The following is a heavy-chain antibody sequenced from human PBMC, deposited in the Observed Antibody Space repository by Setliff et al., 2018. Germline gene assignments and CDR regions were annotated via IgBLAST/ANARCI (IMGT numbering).Heavy chain of an antibody. J-gene: IGHJ4*02. CDR1: GYPFVGYF. CDR2: IDPKSGRT. CDR3: AKQGDLAFDY. D-gene: IGHD3-16*01. Sequence: ASVKVSCKTSGYPFVGYFIYWMRQAPGQGLEWVGWIDPKSGRTKYAVKFQGRVTMTRDTSSSTIYMEMNSFTSDDTAVYFCAKQGDLAFDYWGQGTQVTVSS. V-gene: IGHV1-2*02.